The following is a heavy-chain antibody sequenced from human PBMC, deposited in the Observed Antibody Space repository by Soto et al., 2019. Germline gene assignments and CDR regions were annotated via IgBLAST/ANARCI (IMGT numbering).Heavy chain of an antibody. V-gene: IGHV3-48*03. D-gene: IGHD3-3*01. CDR2: ISSSGSTI. CDR1: GFTFSSYE. Sequence: GGSLRLSCAASGFTFSSYEMNWVRQAPGKGLEWVSYISSSGSTIYYADSVKGRFTISRDNAKNSLYLQMNSLRAEDTAVYYWGRERGPTYYDFWSGPRGNYYGMDVRGQGTTVTVSS. CDR3: GRERGPTYYDFWSGPRGNYYGMDV. J-gene: IGHJ6*02.